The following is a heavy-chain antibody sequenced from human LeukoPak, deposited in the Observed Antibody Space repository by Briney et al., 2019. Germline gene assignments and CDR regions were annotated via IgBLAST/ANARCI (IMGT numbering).Heavy chain of an antibody. CDR2: ISTGGSDT. J-gene: IGHJ4*02. CDR1: GFTFNNYA. D-gene: IGHD3-16*01. CDR3: AKRGGYESMAAFDY. V-gene: IGHV3-23*01. Sequence: GGSLRLSCAASGFTFNNYAMSWVRQAPGKGLEWVSAISTGGSDTYYADSLRGRFTISRDNSKKTMSLQMSSLRAEDSAVYYCAKRGGYESMAAFDYWGQGTLVTVSS.